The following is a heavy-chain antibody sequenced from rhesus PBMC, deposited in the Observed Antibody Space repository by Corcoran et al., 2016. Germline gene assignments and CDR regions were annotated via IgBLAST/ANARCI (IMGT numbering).Heavy chain of an antibody. CDR1: GAPLNTHY. D-gene: IGHD5-12*01. Sequence: QVQLQESGPGLVKPSETLPLTGAVSGAPLNTHYWSWVRQAPGKGLEWIGRNHGSYPDYNPSLKSRVTISLDTSKNHFSLNLKSVTAADTAVYYCTKEADEEWIGRPFFDFWGHGLRVTISS. V-gene: IGHV4S2*01. CDR3: TKEADEEWIGRPFFDF. J-gene: IGHJ3*01. CDR2: NHGSYP.